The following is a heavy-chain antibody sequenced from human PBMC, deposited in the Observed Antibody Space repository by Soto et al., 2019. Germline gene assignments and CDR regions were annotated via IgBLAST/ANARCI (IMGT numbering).Heavy chain of an antibody. Sequence: EVQLVKSGGGLFQAGESLRLSCAASGFPFGPFYMHWVRQAPGKGLEWVSHINGDGTTTVYADSVKGRFTISRDNAKNTLYLQMTSLRAEDTAVYYCARDRGYPDSFDIWGQGTMVTVSS. J-gene: IGHJ3*02. V-gene: IGHV3-74*01. D-gene: IGHD2-2*01. CDR3: ARDRGYPDSFDI. CDR1: GFPFGPFY. CDR2: INGDGTTT.